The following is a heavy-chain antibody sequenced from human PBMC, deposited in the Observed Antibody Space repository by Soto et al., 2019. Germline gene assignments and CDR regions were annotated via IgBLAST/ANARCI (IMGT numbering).Heavy chain of an antibody. D-gene: IGHD2-2*01. V-gene: IGHV1-69*13. CDR3: ASFCSSTSCYRYAFDI. CDR2: IIPIFGTA. Sequence: GASVKVSCKASGGTFSSYAISWVRQAPGQGLEWMGGIIPIFGTANYAQKFQGRVTITADESTSTAYMELSSLRPEDTAVYYCASFCSSTSCYRYAFDIWGQGTMVTVSS. CDR1: GGTFSSYA. J-gene: IGHJ3*02.